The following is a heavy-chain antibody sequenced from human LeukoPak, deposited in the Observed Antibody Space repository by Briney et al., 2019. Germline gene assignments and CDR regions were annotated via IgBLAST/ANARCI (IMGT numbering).Heavy chain of an antibody. CDR3: ARLTPRIAATGTLYYYYLDV. V-gene: IGHV1-2*06. J-gene: IGHJ6*03. D-gene: IGHD6-13*01. CDR1: GYTFTGYY. Sequence: ASVKVSCKASGYTFTGYYMHWVRQAPGQGLEWKGRINPNSGGTNYAQRFQGRVTMTRDTSISTAYMELSRLRSDDTAVYYCARLTPRIAATGTLYYYYLDVWGKGTTVTVSS. CDR2: INPNSGGT.